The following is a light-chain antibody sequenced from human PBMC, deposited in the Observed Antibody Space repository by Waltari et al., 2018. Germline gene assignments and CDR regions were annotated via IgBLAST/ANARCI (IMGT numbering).Light chain of an antibody. Sequence: QSVLTQPPSVSGAPGQRVTISCTGSGSNIGAGYDVHWYHQVPRTAPNLLLYVRTSRPLGVPDRFFGSTSGTSASLTITGLQVEDEGDDYCQSYDTSLSVVFGGGTKLTVL. CDR1: GSNIGAGYD. CDR2: VRT. V-gene: IGLV1-40*01. J-gene: IGLJ3*02. CDR3: QSYDTSLSVV.